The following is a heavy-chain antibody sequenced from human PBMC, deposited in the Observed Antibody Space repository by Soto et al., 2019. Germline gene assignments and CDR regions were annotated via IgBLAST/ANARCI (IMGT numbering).Heavy chain of an antibody. CDR1: GGTFSSYA. D-gene: IGHD1-26*01. Sequence: QVQLVQSGAEVKKPGSSVKVSCKASGGTFSSYAISWVRQAPGQGLEWMGGIIPIFGTANYAQKFQGRVTIAEDEKTRTADMELSSLSSEDTDVYYCAGARNSGSPPGYGMDVWGQGTTVTVSS. CDR3: AGARNSGSPPGYGMDV. CDR2: IIPIFGTA. V-gene: IGHV1-69*19. J-gene: IGHJ6*02.